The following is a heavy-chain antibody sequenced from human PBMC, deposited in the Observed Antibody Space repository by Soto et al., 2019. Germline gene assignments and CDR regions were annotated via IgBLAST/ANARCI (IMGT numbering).Heavy chain of an antibody. D-gene: IGHD2-2*01. CDR1: GFTVSSKY. CDR3: ARGRGTCVVTTCYLPFDS. J-gene: IGHJ4*02. V-gene: IGHV3-53*02. Sequence: EVQLVETGGGLIQPGGALILSCAASGFTVSSKYMSWLRQAPGKGLEWVSILYSDGNTYYADSVKGRFTVSRDNSKNTLNLQMNSLRPEDTAVYFCARGRGTCVVTTCYLPFDSWGQGALVTVSS. CDR2: LYSDGNT.